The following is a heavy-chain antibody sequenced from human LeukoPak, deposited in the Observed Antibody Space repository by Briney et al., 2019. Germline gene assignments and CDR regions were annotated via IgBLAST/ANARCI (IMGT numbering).Heavy chain of an antibody. CDR3: ATDFYDSP. CDR2: IRSNSDGGTI. CDR1: GFTFSNAW. D-gene: IGHD3-22*01. J-gene: IGHJ5*02. V-gene: IGHV3-15*07. Sequence: GGSLRLSCATSGFTFSNAWMNWVRQAPGKGLEWVGRIRSNSDGGTIDYAAPVKGRFTLSRDDSKTTLYLQMNSLQTEDTAVYSCATDFYDSPWGQGTLVTVSS.